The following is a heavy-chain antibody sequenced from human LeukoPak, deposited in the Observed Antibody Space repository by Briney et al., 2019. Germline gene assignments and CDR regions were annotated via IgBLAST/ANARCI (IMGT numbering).Heavy chain of an antibody. CDR1: GYTFTSYD. V-gene: IGHV1-8*01. CDR2: MNPNSGNT. D-gene: IGHD6-13*01. CDR3: ARADLGYSSSSTDY. J-gene: IGHJ4*02. Sequence: ASVKVSCKASGYTFTSYDINWVRQATGQGLEWMGWMNPNSGNTGYAQKFQGRVTMTRNTSISTSYMELSSLRSEDTAVYYCARADLGYSSSSTDYWGQGTLVTVSS.